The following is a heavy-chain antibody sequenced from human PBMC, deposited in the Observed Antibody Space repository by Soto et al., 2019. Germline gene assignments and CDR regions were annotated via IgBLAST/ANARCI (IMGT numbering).Heavy chain of an antibody. J-gene: IGHJ3*01. CDR2: IWYDVSNK. CDR1: GFTFSSYG. D-gene: IGHD6-19*01. V-gene: IGHV3-33*01. CDR3: VREGSGWYSRGSCDY. Sequence: GGSLRLSCAASGFTFSSYGMHWVRQAPGKGLEWVGFIWYDVSNKYYADSVKGRFTILRDNYNNTLYLQRNSLRAEDTAIYSCVREGSGWYSRGSCDYWGRGTMVTVSS.